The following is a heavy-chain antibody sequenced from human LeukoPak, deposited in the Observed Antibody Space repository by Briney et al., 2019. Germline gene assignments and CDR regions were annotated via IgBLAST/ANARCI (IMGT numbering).Heavy chain of an antibody. J-gene: IGHJ4*02. D-gene: IGHD3-9*01. CDR1: GYTFTSYD. CDR2: MNPNSGNT. V-gene: IGHV1-8*01. Sequence: ASVKVSCKASGYTFTSYDINWVRQATGQGLEWMGWMNPNSGNTGYAQKFQGRVTITTDESTSTAYMELSSLRSEDTAVYYCARGEAGYFDWLLLDYWGQGTLVTVSS. CDR3: ARGEAGYFDWLLLDY.